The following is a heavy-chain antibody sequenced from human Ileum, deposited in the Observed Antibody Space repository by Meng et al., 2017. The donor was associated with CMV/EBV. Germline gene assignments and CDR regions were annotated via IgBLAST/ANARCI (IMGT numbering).Heavy chain of an antibody. D-gene: IGHD6-13*01. CDR3: ARPRSSSQYIDY. Sequence: CNVPGFSITSGYYWDWIRQAPGKGLEWTGYVFHSGATYYNPPLKSRFTISVDTSRNQFALKLTSVTAADTAMYYCARPRSSSQYIDYWGQGMLVTVSS. CDR2: VFHSGAT. V-gene: IGHV4-38-2*02. CDR1: GFSITSGYY. J-gene: IGHJ4*02.